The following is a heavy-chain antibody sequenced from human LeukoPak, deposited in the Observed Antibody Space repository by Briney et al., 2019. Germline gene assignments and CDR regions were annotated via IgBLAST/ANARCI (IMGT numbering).Heavy chain of an antibody. CDR3: ARESYSETSGLHFYFDL. CDR2: IIPMFATA. CDR1: GGAFSSNT. D-gene: IGHD4-11*01. V-gene: IGHV1-69*05. Sequence: SVKVSCKGSGGAFSSNTISWVRQAPGQGLEWMGGIIPMFATANYAQKFRGRVSITTDESTNTAYLQLSSLRSEDTAIYYCARESYSETSGLHFYFDLWGRGTLVTVSS. J-gene: IGHJ2*01.